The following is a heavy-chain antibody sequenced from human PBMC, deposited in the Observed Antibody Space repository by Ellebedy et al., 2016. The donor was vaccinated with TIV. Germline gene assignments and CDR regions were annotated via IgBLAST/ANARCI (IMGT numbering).Heavy chain of an antibody. CDR1: GYTFRNYW. Sequence: GESLKISCKGSGYTFRNYWTAWVRQMPGQGLEWMGVFFPVDSDIVYNPSSFQGQVTISADKSLSTAYLQWSSLKASDTAVYYCVVGDLVGTKGFWGQGTLVTVSS. CDR2: FFPVDSDI. V-gene: IGHV5-51*01. D-gene: IGHD1-26*01. CDR3: VVGDLVGTKGF. J-gene: IGHJ4*02.